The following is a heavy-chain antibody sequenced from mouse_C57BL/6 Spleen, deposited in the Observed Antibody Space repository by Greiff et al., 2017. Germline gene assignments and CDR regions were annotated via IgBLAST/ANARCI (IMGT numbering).Heavy chain of an antibody. CDR3: TRFCGYYARDFDY. D-gene: IGHD2-3*01. CDR1: GYTFTDYE. J-gene: IGHJ2*01. V-gene: IGHV1-15*01. Sequence: VQLQQSGAELVRPGASVTLSCKASGYTFTDYEMHWVKQTPVHGLEWIGAIDPETGGSAYNQKFTGKAILTADKSSSTAYMELRSLTSEDSAVYYCTRFCGYYARDFDYWGQGTTRTVSS. CDR2: IDPETGGS.